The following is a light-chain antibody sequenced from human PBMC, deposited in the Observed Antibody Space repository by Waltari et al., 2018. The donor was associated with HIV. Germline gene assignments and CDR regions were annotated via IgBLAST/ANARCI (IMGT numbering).Light chain of an antibody. CDR3: QQYCSTPPT. Sequence: DIVMTQSPDPLAVSLGERASINCKSSQSLLCTSNSKNYLAWYQQRPGQPLKLLIYGASIRATGVPDRFSGSGSGTDFTLTISSLQAEDVAVYYCQQYCSTPPTFGQGTKLEIK. V-gene: IGKV4-1*01. J-gene: IGKJ2*01. CDR1: QSLLCTSNSKNY. CDR2: GAS.